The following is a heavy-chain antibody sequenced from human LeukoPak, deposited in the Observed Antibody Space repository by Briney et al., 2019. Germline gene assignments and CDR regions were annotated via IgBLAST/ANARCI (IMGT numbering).Heavy chain of an antibody. CDR1: GDSFSYFY. J-gene: IGHJ4*02. CDR2: IYNSGST. D-gene: IGHD6-13*01. Sequence: SETLSLTCTVSGDSFSYFYWSWIRQPPGKGLEWIGSIYNSGSTSYNPSLKSRVTISLDTSQNQFSLKLSSLTAADTAVYYCARGVVAAAGRTFDFWGQGTLVTVSS. CDR3: ARGVVAAAGRTFDF. V-gene: IGHV4-59*01.